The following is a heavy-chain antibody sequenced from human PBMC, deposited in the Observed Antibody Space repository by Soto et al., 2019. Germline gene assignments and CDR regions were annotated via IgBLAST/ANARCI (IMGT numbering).Heavy chain of an antibody. D-gene: IGHD2-15*01. CDR1: GFTFSSYA. V-gene: IGHV3-23*01. CDR3: AKGGRCSGGSCYFYCDY. CDR2: ISVSGGST. Sequence: EVQLLESGGGLVQPGGSLRLSCAASGFTFSSYAMSWVRRAPGKGLEWVSAISVSGGSTYYADSVKGRFTISRDNSKNTLYLKMNSLRAEDTAVYYCAKGGRCSGGSCYFYCDYWGQGTLVTVSS. J-gene: IGHJ4*02.